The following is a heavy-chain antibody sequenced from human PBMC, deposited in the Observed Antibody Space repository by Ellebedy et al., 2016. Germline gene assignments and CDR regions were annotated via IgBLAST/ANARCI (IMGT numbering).Heavy chain of an antibody. V-gene: IGHV1-46*03. CDR2: INPSGGST. Sequence: ASVKVSXXASGYTFTSYYMHWVRQAPGQGLEWMGIINPSGGSTSYAQKFQGRVTMTRDTSTSTVYMELSSLRSEDTAVYYCARDRQPAAIGQNYYYYMDVWGKGTTVTVSS. J-gene: IGHJ6*03. CDR3: ARDRQPAAIGQNYYYYMDV. D-gene: IGHD2-2*01. CDR1: GYTFTSYY.